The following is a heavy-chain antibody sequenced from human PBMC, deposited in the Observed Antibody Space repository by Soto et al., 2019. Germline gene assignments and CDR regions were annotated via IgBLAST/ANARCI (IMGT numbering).Heavy chain of an antibody. V-gene: IGHV3-30*03. CDR3: AEPAYSSGWYSGAFAL. J-gene: IGHJ3*01. D-gene: IGHD6-19*01. CDR2: ISYDGSNK. CDR1: GFTFSSYG. Sequence: QVQLVESGGGVVQPGRSLRLSCAASGFTFSSYGMHWVRQAPGKGLEWVAVISYDGSNKYYADSVKGRFTSSRDNSKNTLYLQNNSPGAEDTAVYYCAEPAYSSGWYSGAFALWGQGTMVTVSP.